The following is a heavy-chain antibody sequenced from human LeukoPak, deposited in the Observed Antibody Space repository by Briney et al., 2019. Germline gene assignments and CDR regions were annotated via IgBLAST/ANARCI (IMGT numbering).Heavy chain of an antibody. CDR1: GFTFSSYA. CDR2: ILYDGSNK. J-gene: IGHJ5*02. Sequence: GGSLRLSCASSGFTFSSYAMDTGRQAPGKGLGWDAVILYDGSNKYYADSVKDRFTISRDNSKNTLYLQMNSLRAEDTAVYYCAREGSTMVRRPPPFDPWGQGTLVTVSS. D-gene: IGHD3-10*01. CDR3: AREGSTMVRRPPPFDP. V-gene: IGHV3-30*01.